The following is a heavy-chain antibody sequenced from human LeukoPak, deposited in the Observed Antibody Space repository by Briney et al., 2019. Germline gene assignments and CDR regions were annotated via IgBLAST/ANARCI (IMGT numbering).Heavy chain of an antibody. CDR1: GGTFSSYA. D-gene: IGHD5-24*01. V-gene: IGHV1-69*13. CDR2: IIPIFGTA. J-gene: IGHJ4*02. CDR3: ANFRRDGYYFDY. Sequence: GASVKVSCKASGGTFSSYAISWVRQAPGQGLEWMGGIIPIFGTANYAQKFQGRVTITADESTSTAYMELSSLRSEDTAVYYCANFRRDGYYFDYWGQGTLVTVSS.